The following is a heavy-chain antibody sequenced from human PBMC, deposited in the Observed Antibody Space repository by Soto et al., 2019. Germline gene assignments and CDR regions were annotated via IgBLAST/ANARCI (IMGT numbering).Heavy chain of an antibody. CDR2: ISYDGSNK. CDR1: GFTXXXXA. V-gene: IGHV3-30-3*01. D-gene: IGHD1-26*01. Sequence: QVQLVESGGGVXXXGRSLXXSCAASGFTXXXXAMHXXXQAPGKGLEWVAVISYDGSNKYYADSVKGRFTISRDNSKNTLYLQMNSLRAEDTAVYYCASHSGSYDSFDYWGQGTLVTVSS. CDR3: ASHSGSYDSFDY. J-gene: IGHJ4*02.